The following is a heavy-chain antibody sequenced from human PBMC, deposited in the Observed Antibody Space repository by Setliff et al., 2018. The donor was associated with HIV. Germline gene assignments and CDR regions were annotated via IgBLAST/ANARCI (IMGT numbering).Heavy chain of an antibody. V-gene: IGHV3-11*04. CDR2: ISSSGTTI. CDR1: GFTFSDYY. Sequence: GGSLRLSCAASGFTFSDYYMTWIRQAPGKGLEWVADISSSGTTIYYADSVKGRFTISRDNAKNSLYLQMNSLRAEDTAVYYCARDTELAYVDYWGQGTLVTVSS. CDR3: ARDTELAYVDY. J-gene: IGHJ4*02. D-gene: IGHD4-4*01.